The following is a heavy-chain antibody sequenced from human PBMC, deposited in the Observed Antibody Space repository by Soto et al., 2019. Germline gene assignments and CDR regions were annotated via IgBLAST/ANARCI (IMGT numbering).Heavy chain of an antibody. Sequence: PGGSLRLSCAASGFTFSDYDMHWVRQPTGKGLEWVSAIDIAGNTYYGGSGKGRFTISRENGKNSLYLQMSSLRAGDTAVYYCAREGERGSGDSVDALDVWGQGTLVTVSS. CDR2: IDIAGNT. D-gene: IGHD1-1*01. CDR1: GFTFSDYD. CDR3: AREGERGSGDSVDALDV. V-gene: IGHV3-13*01. J-gene: IGHJ3*01.